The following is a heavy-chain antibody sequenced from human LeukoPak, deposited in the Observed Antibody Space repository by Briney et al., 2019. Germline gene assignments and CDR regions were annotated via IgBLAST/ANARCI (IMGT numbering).Heavy chain of an antibody. J-gene: IGHJ4*02. CDR2: ISSSSSTI. CDR1: GFTFSSYS. Sequence: PGGSLRLSCAAPGFTFSSYSMNWVRQAPGKGLEWVSYISSSSSTIYYADSVKGRFTISRDNAKNSLYLQMNSLRDEDTAVYYCASGGPNWNYAAGKDYWGQGTLVTVSS. CDR3: ASGGPNWNYAAGKDY. V-gene: IGHV3-48*02. D-gene: IGHD1-7*01.